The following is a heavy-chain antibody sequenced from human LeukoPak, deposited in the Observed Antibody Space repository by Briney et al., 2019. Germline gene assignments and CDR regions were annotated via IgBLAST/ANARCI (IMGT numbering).Heavy chain of an antibody. CDR3: ARRRITIFVVVPPNAFDI. D-gene: IGHD3-3*01. CDR2: IYTCEST. J-gene: IGHJ3*02. V-gene: IGHV4-61*02. Sequence: PSETLSLTCTVSGASINSGGSYWSWIRQPAGRGLEWIGRIYTCESTYYHPSLKSRVTISIDTSNYNFYLKLSDVTARHCAVFYCARRRITIFVVVPPNAFDIWGQGTMVTVSS. CDR1: GASINSGGSY.